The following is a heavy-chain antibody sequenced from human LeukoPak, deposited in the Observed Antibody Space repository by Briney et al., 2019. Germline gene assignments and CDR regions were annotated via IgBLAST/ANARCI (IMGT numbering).Heavy chain of an antibody. J-gene: IGHJ5*02. CDR3: ARIRLFPRNWFDP. CDR1: GGSISSYY. V-gene: IGHV4-59*01. CDR2: IYYSGST. D-gene: IGHD2/OR15-2a*01. Sequence: SETLSLTCTVSGGSISSYYWSWIRQPPGKGLEWIGYIYYSGSTNYNPSLKSRVTISVDTSKNQFSLKLSSVTAADTAVYYCARIRLFPRNWFDPWGQGTLVTVSS.